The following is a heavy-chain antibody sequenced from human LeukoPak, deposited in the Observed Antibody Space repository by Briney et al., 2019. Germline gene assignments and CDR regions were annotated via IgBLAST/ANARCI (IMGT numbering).Heavy chain of an antibody. V-gene: IGHV3-33*01. CDR3: ASARHDIVVVPAALYGMDV. J-gene: IGHJ6*02. Sequence: GRSLRLSCAASGFTFSSYGMHWVRQAPGKGLEWVVVIWYDGSNKYYADSVKGRFTISRDNSKNTLYLQTNSLRAEDTAVYYCASARHDIVVVPAALYGMDVWGQGTTVTVSS. D-gene: IGHD2-2*01. CDR2: IWYDGSNK. CDR1: GFTFSSYG.